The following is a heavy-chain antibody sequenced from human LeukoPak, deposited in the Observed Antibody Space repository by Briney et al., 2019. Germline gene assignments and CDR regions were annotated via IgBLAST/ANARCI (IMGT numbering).Heavy chain of an antibody. Sequence: SETLSLTCTVSGGSISTYYWSWIRQPPGKGLEWIGYIYYSGSTNYNPSLKSRVTISVDTSKNQFSLKLTSVTAADTAVYYCARRCSGGCQKSDYYYGMDVWGQGTTVTVSS. CDR3: ARRCSGGCQKSDYYYGMDV. D-gene: IGHD2-15*01. J-gene: IGHJ6*02. CDR1: GGSISTYY. V-gene: IGHV4-59*01. CDR2: IYYSGST.